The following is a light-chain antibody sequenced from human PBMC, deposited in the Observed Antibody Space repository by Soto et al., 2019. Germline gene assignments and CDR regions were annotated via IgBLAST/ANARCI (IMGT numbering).Light chain of an antibody. CDR3: QQSYSTLIFT. J-gene: IGKJ3*01. CDR1: QSISSY. V-gene: IGKV1-39*01. CDR2: AGS. Sequence: DIQMTQSPSSLSASVGDRVTITCRASQSISSYLNWYQQKPGKAPKLLIYAGSSLQSGVPSRFSGSGSGTDFTLTISSLQPEDFATYYCQQSYSTLIFTFGPGTKVDIK.